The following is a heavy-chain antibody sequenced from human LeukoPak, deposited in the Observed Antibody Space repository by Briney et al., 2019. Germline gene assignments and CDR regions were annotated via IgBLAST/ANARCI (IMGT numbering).Heavy chain of an antibody. Sequence: QPGGSLRLSCAASRFTFSSYAMSWVRQAPGKGLEWVSAISGSGGSTYYADSVKGRFTISRDNSKNTLYLQMNSLRAEDTAVYYCAKGYDSSGYSAAWFDPWGQGTLVTVSS. CDR2: ISGSGGST. V-gene: IGHV3-23*01. CDR3: AKGYDSSGYSAAWFDP. D-gene: IGHD3-22*01. CDR1: RFTFSSYA. J-gene: IGHJ5*02.